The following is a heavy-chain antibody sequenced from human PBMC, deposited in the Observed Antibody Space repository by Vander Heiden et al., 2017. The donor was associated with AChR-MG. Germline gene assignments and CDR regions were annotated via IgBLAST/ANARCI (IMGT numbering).Heavy chain of an antibody. CDR1: AFTFSSSA. V-gene: IGHV3-23*01. CDR3: VNGPAARLIRYFDL. CDR2: IRGSGDRT. Sequence: EVQLLESGGGLVQPGGSLRLSCAASAFTFSSSAMSWVRQAPGKGLEWVSAIRGSGDRTYYADSVKGRFTISRDNSKNTLYLQMNSLRAEDTALYYCVNGPAARLIRYFDLWGRGTLVTVSS. D-gene: IGHD6-6*01. J-gene: IGHJ2*01.